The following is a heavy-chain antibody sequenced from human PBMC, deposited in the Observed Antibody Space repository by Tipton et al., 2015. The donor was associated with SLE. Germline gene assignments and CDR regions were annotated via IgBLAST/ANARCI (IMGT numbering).Heavy chain of an antibody. J-gene: IGHJ4*02. CDR3: ARSLDAAALFDY. D-gene: IGHD2-2*01. Sequence: TLSLTCTVSGGSIRSSRHFWSWIRQPPGKGLEWIGYIYYSGSTNYSPSLKSRLTISIDMSKNQFSLKLTSVTAADTAVYYCARSLDAAALFDYWGQGALVTVSS. V-gene: IGHV4-61*05. CDR1: GGSIRSSRHF. CDR2: IYYSGST.